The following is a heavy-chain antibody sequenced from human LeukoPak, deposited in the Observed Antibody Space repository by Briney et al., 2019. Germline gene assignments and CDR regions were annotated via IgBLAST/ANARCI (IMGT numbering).Heavy chain of an antibody. Sequence: ASVKVSCKASEYTFTGYYMHWVRQAPGQGLEWMGWINPNSGGTNYAQKFQGRVTMTRDTSISTAYMELSRLRSDDTAVYYCARVRELGSYYYMDVWGKGTTVTVSS. D-gene: IGHD6-6*01. CDR3: ARVRELGSYYYMDV. V-gene: IGHV1-2*02. CDR2: INPNSGGT. J-gene: IGHJ6*03. CDR1: EYTFTGYY.